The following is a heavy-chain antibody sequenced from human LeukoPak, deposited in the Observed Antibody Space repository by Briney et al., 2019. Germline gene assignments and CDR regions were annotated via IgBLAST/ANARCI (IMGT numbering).Heavy chain of an antibody. CDR2: IFYSGST. CDR1: GGSISSSSYY. CDR3: AHQAVGGNYFDH. J-gene: IGHJ4*02. Sequence: SETLSLTCTVSGGSISSSSYYWGWIRQPPGKGLEWIGSIFYSGSTYYNPSLKSRVTIYLDTSKNQFSLKLSSVTAADTAVYYCAHQAVGGNYFDHWGQGTLVTVSS. V-gene: IGHV4-39*01. D-gene: IGHD6-19*01.